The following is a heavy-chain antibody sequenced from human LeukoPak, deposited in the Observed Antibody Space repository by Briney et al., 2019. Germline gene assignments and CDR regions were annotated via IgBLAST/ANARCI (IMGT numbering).Heavy chain of an antibody. J-gene: IGHJ6*02. D-gene: IGHD2-2*01. V-gene: IGHV3-23*01. CDR1: GFTFSSYA. CDR3: AKGGICSSTSCPYYYYGMDV. CDR2: IRGGGAGT. Sequence: GGSLRLSCAASGFTFSSYAMNWVRQAPGKGLEWVSFIRGGGAGTRYADPVKGRFTISRDNSKNTLYLQMNSLRAEDTAVYYCAKGGICSSTSCPYYYYGMDVWGQGTTVTVSS.